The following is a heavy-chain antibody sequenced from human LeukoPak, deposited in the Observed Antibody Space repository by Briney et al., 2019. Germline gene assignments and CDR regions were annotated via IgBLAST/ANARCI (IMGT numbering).Heavy chain of an antibody. CDR2: IYSGGST. D-gene: IGHD6-19*01. Sequence: GGSLRLSCAASGFTVSSNYMSWVRQAPGKGLEWVSVIYSGGSTYYADSVKGRFTISRDNSKNTLYLQMNSLRAEDTAVYYCARVPDGSGWSADFWGQGTLVTVSS. CDR3: ARVPDGSGWSADF. V-gene: IGHV3-53*01. CDR1: GFTVSSNY. J-gene: IGHJ4*02.